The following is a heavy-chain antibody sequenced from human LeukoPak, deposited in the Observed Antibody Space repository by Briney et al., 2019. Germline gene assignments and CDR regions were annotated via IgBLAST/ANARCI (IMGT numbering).Heavy chain of an antibody. J-gene: IGHJ6*03. V-gene: IGHV3-30*02. CDR1: GFTFSSYD. CDR2: IRYDGSNK. CDR3: ASTLCSGDNCYFDYYYYMDV. D-gene: IGHD2-15*01. Sequence: GGSLRLSCAASGFTFSSYDIHWVRQAPGKGLEWVAFIRYDGSNKYYADSVRGRFTISRDNSKNTLYLQMNSLRAEDTAVYYCASTLCSGDNCYFDYYYYMDVWGKGTTVTISS.